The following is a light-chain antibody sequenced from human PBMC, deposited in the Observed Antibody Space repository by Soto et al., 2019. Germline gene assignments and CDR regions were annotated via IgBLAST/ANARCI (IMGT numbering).Light chain of an antibody. CDR1: QTIGTW. CDR2: DAS. Sequence: DIQVTQSPATLSAFLGDRVTISCWARQTIGTWLACYQQKPGTAPKLRLYDASTLESGVPSRFSGSGSGTEFTPTISSLQPEDVATYYCQEYNCYPVSFGQGTRLEIK. J-gene: IGKJ5*01. CDR3: QEYNCYPVS. V-gene: IGKV1-5*01.